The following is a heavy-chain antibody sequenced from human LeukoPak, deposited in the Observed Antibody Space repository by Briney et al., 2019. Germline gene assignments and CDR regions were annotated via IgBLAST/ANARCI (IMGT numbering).Heavy chain of an antibody. V-gene: IGHV1-18*01. CDR2: ISAYNGNT. Sequence: ASVKVSCKASGYTFTSYGITWVRQAPGQGLEWMGWISAYNGNTNYAQKLQGRVTMTTDTSTSTAYMELRSLRSDDTAVYYCARVDSDVLLWFGELNDYYYMTSGAKGPRSPSP. J-gene: IGHJ6*03. CDR3: ARVDSDVLLWFGELNDYYYMTS. CDR1: GYTFTSYG. D-gene: IGHD3-10*01.